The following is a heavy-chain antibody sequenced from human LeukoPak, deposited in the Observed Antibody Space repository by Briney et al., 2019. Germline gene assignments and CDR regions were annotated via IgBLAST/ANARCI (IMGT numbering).Heavy chain of an antibody. CDR1: GFTFSSYA. Sequence: GGSLRLSCAASGFTFSSYAMSWVRQAPGKGLEWVSAISGSGGSTYYADSVKGRFTISRDNSKNTLDLQMNSLRGDDTAVYYCAKTRTIFGVVGYMDVWGKGTTVTVSS. D-gene: IGHD3-3*01. J-gene: IGHJ6*03. V-gene: IGHV3-23*01. CDR3: AKTRTIFGVVGYMDV. CDR2: ISGSGGST.